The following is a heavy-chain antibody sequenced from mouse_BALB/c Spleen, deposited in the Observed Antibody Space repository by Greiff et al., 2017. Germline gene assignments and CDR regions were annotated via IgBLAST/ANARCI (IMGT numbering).Heavy chain of an antibody. CDR1: GFTFSSYG. CDR2: INSNGGST. Sequence: EVKLVESGGGLVQPGGSLKLSCAASGFTFSSYGMSWVRQTPDKRLELVATINSNGGSTYYPDSVKGRFTISRDNAKNTLYLQMSSLKSEDTAMYYCARVFLLWLRRDSYYFDYWGQGTTLTVSS. J-gene: IGHJ2*01. CDR3: ARVFLLWLRRDSYYFDY. V-gene: IGHV5-6-3*01. D-gene: IGHD2-2*01.